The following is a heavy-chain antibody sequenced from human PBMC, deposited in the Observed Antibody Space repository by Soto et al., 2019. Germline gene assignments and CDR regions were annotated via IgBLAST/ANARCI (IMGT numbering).Heavy chain of an antibody. CDR1: GGTFSSYA. V-gene: IGHV1-69*01. CDR2: IIPIFGTA. CDR3: ARWLSGSYGKGAFDI. J-gene: IGHJ3*02. D-gene: IGHD1-26*01. Sequence: QVQLVQSGAEVKKPGPSVKVSCKASGGTFSSYAISWVRQAPGQGLEWMGGIIPIFGTANYAQKFQGRVTITADESTSKASMELSSLRSEDTAVYYCARWLSGSYGKGAFDIWGQGTMVTVSS.